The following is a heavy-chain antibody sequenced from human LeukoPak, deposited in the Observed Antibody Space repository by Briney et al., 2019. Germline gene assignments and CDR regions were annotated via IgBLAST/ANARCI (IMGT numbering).Heavy chain of an antibody. CDR2: IHRDGNDI. CDR1: GFTFDTYW. V-gene: IGHV3-74*01. J-gene: IGHJ6*02. Sequence: GGSLRLSCVASGFTFDTYWMHWVRQAPGKGLVWVSRIHRDGNDINYADFVQGRFTVSRDNAKNTLYLQMHSLRVEDTAMYYCARGLRDRYGMDVWGQGTTVTVSS. CDR3: ARGLRDRYGMDV.